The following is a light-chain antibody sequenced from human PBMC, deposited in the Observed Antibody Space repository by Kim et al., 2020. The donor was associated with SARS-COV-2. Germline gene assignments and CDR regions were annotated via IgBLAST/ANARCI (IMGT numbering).Light chain of an antibody. CDR3: NSWDSSGVSVV. J-gene: IGLJ2*01. CDR1: SLRSYY. CDR2: GKN. V-gene: IGLV3-19*02. Sequence: SSELTQDPAVSVALGQTVRITCQGDSLRSYYASWYQQKPGQAPVRVIYGKNNRPSGIPDRFSGSSSGNTASLTITGAQAEDEADYYCNSWDSSGVSVVFGGGTQLTVL.